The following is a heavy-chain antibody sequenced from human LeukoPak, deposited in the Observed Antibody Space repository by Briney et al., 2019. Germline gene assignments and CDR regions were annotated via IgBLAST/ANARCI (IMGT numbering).Heavy chain of an antibody. J-gene: IGHJ4*02. CDR2: IYYSGST. V-gene: IGHV4-59*01. D-gene: IGHD2-15*01. Sequence: SETLSLTCTVSSGSISSYYWSWIRQPPGKGLEWIGYIYYSGSTNYNPSHKSRVTISVDTSKNQFSLKLSSVTAADTAVYYCARGLYCSGGSCFYDYWGQGTLVTVSS. CDR3: ARGLYCSGGSCFYDY. CDR1: SGSISSYY.